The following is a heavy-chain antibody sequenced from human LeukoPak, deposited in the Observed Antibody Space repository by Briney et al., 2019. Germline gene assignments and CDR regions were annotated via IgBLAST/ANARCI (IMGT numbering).Heavy chain of an antibody. CDR3: ARDRSANYYNMDV. V-gene: IGHV3-64*01. CDR1: GFTFSSYA. J-gene: IGHJ6*03. CDR2: ISSNGGST. D-gene: IGHD2-8*01. Sequence: GGSLRLSCAASGFTFSSYAVHWVRQAPGKGLEYVSAISSNGGSTYYANSVKGRFTISRDNSKNTLYLQMGSLRAEDMAVYYCARDRSANYYNMDVWGKGTPVTVSS.